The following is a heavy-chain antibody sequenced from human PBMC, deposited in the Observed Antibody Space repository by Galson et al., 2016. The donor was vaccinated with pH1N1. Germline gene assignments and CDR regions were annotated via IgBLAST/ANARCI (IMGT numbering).Heavy chain of an antibody. J-gene: IGHJ5*02. CDR3: ARAIITSEDRDYWFDP. D-gene: IGHD2-15*01. Sequence: LSLTCTVSGGSISSGDYYWSWIRQPPGKGLEWIGYIYYSGTTYYNPSLKSRVTISVDTSKNQFSLKLRSVTAADTAVYYCARAIITSEDRDYWFDPWGQGTLVTVSS. CDR2: IYYSGTT. V-gene: IGHV4-30-4*01. CDR1: GGSISSGDYY.